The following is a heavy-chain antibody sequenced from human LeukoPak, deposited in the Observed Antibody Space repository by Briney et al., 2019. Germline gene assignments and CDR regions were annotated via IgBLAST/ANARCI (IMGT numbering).Heavy chain of an antibody. CDR3: ARAVTVVTRGGLVFDY. D-gene: IGHD2-21*02. CDR2: ISSSSNTI. J-gene: IGHJ4*02. Sequence: PGGSLRLSCAASGFTFSSYSMSWVRQAPGKGLEWVSYISSSSNTIYYADSVKGRFTISRDNAKNSLFLQMNSLRDEDTSVYYCARAVTVVTRGGLVFDYWSQGTLVTVSS. CDR1: GFTFSSYS. V-gene: IGHV3-48*02.